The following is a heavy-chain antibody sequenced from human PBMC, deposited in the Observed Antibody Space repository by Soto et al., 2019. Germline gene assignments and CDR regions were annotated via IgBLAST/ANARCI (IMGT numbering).Heavy chain of an antibody. CDR1: GYTFTRYG. CDR3: ARGFTYYYDSSGYSRDAFDI. CDR2: ISAYNGNT. V-gene: IGHV1-18*04. D-gene: IGHD3-22*01. Sequence: ASVKVSCKASGYTFTRYGISWVRQAPGQGLEWMGWISAYNGNTNYAQKLQGRVTMTTDTSTSTAYMELRSLRSDDTAVYYCARGFTYYYDSSGYSRDAFDIWGQGTMVTVSS. J-gene: IGHJ3*02.